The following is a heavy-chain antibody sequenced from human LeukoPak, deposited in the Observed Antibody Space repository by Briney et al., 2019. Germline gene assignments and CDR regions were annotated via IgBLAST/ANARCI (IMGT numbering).Heavy chain of an antibody. CDR3: ARNSSSSRAFDI. CDR2: INHSGNT. CDR1: GGSSCTYY. J-gene: IGHJ3*02. D-gene: IGHD6-13*01. Sequence: SETLSLTCAVYGGSSCTYYWSWIRQPPGKGLEWIGQINHSGNTNYNPSLKSRVTISVDTSKNQFSLKLTSVTAADTAVYYCARNSSSSRAFDIWGQGTRVTVSS. V-gene: IGHV4-34*01.